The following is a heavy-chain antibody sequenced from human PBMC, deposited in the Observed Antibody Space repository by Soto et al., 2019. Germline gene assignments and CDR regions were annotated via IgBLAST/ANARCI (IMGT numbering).Heavy chain of an antibody. Sequence: EEQLVESGGGLVQPGGSLRLSCAASGFTFKTTWMTWVRQAAGKGLEWVGDIKSDGSETYCVDSLKGRFTISRDNVRNLVFLEMKTLIVEDTALYFCARDPVHAPNNSGDKQWVAFDLWGQGTMVTVS. J-gene: IGHJ3*01. D-gene: IGHD2-21*02. CDR3: ARDPVHAPNNSGDKQWVAFDL. V-gene: IGHV3-7*01. CDR1: GFTFKTTW. CDR2: IKSDGSET.